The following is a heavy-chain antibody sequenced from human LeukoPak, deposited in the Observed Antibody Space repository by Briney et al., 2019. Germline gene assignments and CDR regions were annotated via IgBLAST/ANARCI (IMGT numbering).Heavy chain of an antibody. CDR3: AIAGYSSGWYVDAFDI. D-gene: IGHD6-19*01. CDR1: GGSLSGYA. V-gene: IGHV4-59*10. CDR2: IYTSGST. Sequence: SETLSLTCAVYGGSLSGYAWSWIRQPAGKGLEWIGRIYTSGSTNYNPSLKSRVTMSVDTSKNQFSLKLSSVTAADTAVYYCAIAGYSSGWYVDAFDIWGQGTMVTVSS. J-gene: IGHJ3*02.